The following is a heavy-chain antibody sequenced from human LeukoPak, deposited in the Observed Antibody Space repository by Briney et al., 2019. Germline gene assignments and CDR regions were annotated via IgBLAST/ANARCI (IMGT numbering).Heavy chain of an antibody. Sequence: GGSLRLSCVASGLTFEDYGIHWVRQAPGKGLEWVSLISGKGDKTYYVHSVKGRFTVSRDNSRNTLYLQMDSLRDEDTAFYYCAVPTIYGVGAFDVWGQGTMLRVSS. V-gene: IGHV3-43*02. D-gene: IGHD2/OR15-2a*01. CDR2: ISGKGDKT. CDR3: AVPTIYGVGAFDV. CDR1: GLTFEDYG. J-gene: IGHJ3*01.